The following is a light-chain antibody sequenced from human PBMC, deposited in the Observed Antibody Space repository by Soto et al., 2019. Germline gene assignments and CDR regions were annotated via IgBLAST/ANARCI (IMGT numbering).Light chain of an antibody. Sequence: QSALTQPASVSGSPGQSITISCTGTSSDVGRYNYVSWYQHHPGKAPKLLIHEVSNRPSGVSDRCSGSKSGHTASLTISGLQAEDEADYYCTSYRNSNTLVFGTGTKVTVL. CDR3: TSYRNSNTLV. CDR1: SSDVGRYNY. V-gene: IGLV2-14*01. J-gene: IGLJ1*01. CDR2: EVS.